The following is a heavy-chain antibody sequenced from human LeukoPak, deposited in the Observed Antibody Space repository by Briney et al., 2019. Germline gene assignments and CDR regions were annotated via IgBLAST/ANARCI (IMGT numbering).Heavy chain of an antibody. D-gene: IGHD6-13*01. CDR3: ARDALQQLVLYYYGMDV. CDR1: GYTFTSYG. Sequence: GASVKVSCKASGYTFTSYGISWVRQAPGQGLEWMGWISAYNGNTNYAQKLQGRVTMTTDTSTSTAYMELRSLRSDDTAVYYCARDALQQLVLYYYGMDVWGQGTTVTVSS. CDR2: ISAYNGNT. J-gene: IGHJ6*02. V-gene: IGHV1-18*01.